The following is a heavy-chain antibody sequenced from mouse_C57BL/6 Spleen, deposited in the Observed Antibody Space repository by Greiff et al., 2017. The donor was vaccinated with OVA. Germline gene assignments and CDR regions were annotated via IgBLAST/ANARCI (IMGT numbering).Heavy chain of an antibody. Sequence: VQLQESGPELVKPGASGKISCKASGYAFSSSGMNWVKQRPGKGLEWIGRIYPGDGDPNYNGKLKGKATLTVDKSSSTASMQLSSLTSEDSAVYFCASLGPYYFDYWGQGTTLTVSS. CDR1: GYAFSSSG. J-gene: IGHJ2*01. CDR3: ASLGPYYFDY. V-gene: IGHV1-82*01. CDR2: IYPGDGDP. D-gene: IGHD4-1*01.